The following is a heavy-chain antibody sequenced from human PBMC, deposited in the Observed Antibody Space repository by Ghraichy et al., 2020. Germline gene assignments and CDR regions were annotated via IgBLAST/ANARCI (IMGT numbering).Heavy chain of an antibody. V-gene: IGHV3-23*01. D-gene: IGHD1-1*01. Sequence: GGSLRLSCAASGFTFSSYALSWVRQAPGKRLEWVSAISDIGGGTYYADSVRGRFTISRDNSKNTLYLQMNSLRAEDTALYYCASTNRATAGLDYWGQGTLVTVSS. CDR1: GFTFSSYA. J-gene: IGHJ4*02. CDR3: ASTNRATAGLDY. CDR2: ISDIGGGT.